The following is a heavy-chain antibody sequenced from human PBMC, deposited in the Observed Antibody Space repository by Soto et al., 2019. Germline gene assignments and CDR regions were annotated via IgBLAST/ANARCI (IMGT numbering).Heavy chain of an antibody. CDR3: ARGGNGYYGLDV. V-gene: IGHV4-39*01. D-gene: IGHD3-16*01. CDR2: IYYSGST. Sequence: PSETLSLTCAASGGSISSGGYSWGWIRQPPGKGLEWIGSIYYSGSTYYNPSLKSRVTISVDASKNQFSLKLSSVTAADTAVYYCARGGNGYYGLDVWGQGTTVTVSS. J-gene: IGHJ6*02. CDR1: GGSISSGGYS.